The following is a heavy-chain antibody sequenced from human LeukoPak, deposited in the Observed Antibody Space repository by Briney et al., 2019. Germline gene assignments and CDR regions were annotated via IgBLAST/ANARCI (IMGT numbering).Heavy chain of an antibody. D-gene: IGHD6-13*01. Sequence: PGGSLRLSCAASGFTFSSYAMHWVRQAPGKGLEWVAVISYDGSNKYYADSVKGRFTISRDKSKNTLYLQMNSLRAEDTAVYYCARDLPPLIAAAVPFDYWGQGTLVTVSS. J-gene: IGHJ4*02. CDR1: GFTFSSYA. V-gene: IGHV3-30-3*01. CDR2: ISYDGSNK. CDR3: ARDLPPLIAAAVPFDY.